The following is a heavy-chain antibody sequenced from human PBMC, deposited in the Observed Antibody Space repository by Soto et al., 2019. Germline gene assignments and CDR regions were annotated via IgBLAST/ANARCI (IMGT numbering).Heavy chain of an antibody. CDR2: MNPNSANT. CDR3: AREGVRGMDV. CDR1: GYTCTSYD. V-gene: IGHV1-8*01. J-gene: IGHJ6*02. D-gene: IGHD3-16*01. Sequence: QVQLVQSGAEVKKPGASVKVSCKASGYTCTSYDIDRVRQATGQGREWMGWMNPNSANTGYAQKFQGRVNMTRNTSISTAYMELSSLRSEDTAVYYCAREGVRGMDVWGQGTTVTVSS.